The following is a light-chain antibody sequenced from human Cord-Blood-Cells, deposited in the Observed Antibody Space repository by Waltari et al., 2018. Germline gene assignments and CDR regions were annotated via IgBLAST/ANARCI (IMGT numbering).Light chain of an antibody. V-gene: IGLV2-14*01. CDR1: SRDVGGNNN. CDR3: SSYTSSSTVV. J-gene: IGLJ2*01. CDR2: EVS. Sequence: QSALTQPASVSGSPGQSINIYCTGTSRDVGGNNNVPWYQQHHGKAPKLMIYEVSNRPSGFSNRFSGSKSGNTASLTISGLQAEDEADYYCSSYTSSSTVVFGGGTKLTVL.